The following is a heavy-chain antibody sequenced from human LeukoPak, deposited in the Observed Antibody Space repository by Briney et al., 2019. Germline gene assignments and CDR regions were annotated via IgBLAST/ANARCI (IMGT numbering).Heavy chain of an antibody. Sequence: QTGGSLRLSCAASGFAFSVYAMSWVRQAPGKGLEWVSAISGSTVSTYYADSVKGRFTISRDNSKSTLYLQMNSLRAEDTAVYYCAKDRGYNYGRLDYWGQGALVSVSS. CDR2: ISGSTVST. CDR3: AKDRGYNYGRLDY. D-gene: IGHD5-18*01. V-gene: IGHV3-23*01. J-gene: IGHJ4*02. CDR1: GFAFSVYA.